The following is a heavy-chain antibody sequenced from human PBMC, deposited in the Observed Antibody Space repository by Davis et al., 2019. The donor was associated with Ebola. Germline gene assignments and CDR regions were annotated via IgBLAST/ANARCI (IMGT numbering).Heavy chain of an antibody. CDR2: ISVGTKTT. CDR1: GFTFSGSS. Sequence: PGGSLRLSCAASGFTFSGSSMNWVRQAPGKGLEWVEHISVGTKTTHYADSVKGRFTIPRDNVKNSLYLQMNSLTDEDRAVYYCARGVDYGFDIWGQGTMVTVSS. D-gene: IGHD2-21*02. CDR3: ARGVDYGFDI. J-gene: IGHJ3*02. V-gene: IGHV3-48*02.